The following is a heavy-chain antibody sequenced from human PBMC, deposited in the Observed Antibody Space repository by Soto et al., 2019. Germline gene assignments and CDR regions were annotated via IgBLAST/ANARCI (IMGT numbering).Heavy chain of an antibody. Sequence: SETLSLTCTVSGGYIRSGGYYWSWIRQHPGKGLEWIGYIYYSGSTYYNPSLKSRVTISVDTSKNQFSLKLSSVTAADTAVYYCARATGGGGFQHWGQGTLVTVSS. CDR3: ARATGGGGFQH. J-gene: IGHJ1*01. CDR1: GGYIRSGGYY. V-gene: IGHV4-31*03. D-gene: IGHD2-21*01. CDR2: IYYSGST.